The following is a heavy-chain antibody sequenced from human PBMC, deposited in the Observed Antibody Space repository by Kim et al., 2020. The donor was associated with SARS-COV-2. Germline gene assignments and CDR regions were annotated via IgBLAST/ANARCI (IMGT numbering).Heavy chain of an antibody. J-gene: IGHJ5*02. V-gene: IGHV3-33*01. CDR3: ARDLGGWFDP. D-gene: IGHD3-16*01. Sequence: NKYYADSVKGRFTISRDDSKNTVYLQMNSLRAEETAVYYCARDLGGWFDPWGQGTLVTVSS. CDR2: NK.